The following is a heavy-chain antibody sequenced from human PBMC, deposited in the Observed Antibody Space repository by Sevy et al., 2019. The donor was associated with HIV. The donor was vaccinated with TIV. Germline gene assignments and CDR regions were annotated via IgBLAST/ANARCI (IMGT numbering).Heavy chain of an antibody. D-gene: IGHD3-22*01. V-gene: IGHV3-74*01. J-gene: IGHJ3*02. CDR2: INSDGSST. CDR3: ATPYYYDSSGPWAFDI. CDR1: GFTFSSYW. Sequence: GGSLRLSCAASGFTFSSYWMHWVRQAPGKGLVWVSRINSDGSSTSYADSVKGRFTISRDNAKNTLYLQMNSLRAEDTAVYYCATPYYYDSSGPWAFDIWGQGTMVTVSS.